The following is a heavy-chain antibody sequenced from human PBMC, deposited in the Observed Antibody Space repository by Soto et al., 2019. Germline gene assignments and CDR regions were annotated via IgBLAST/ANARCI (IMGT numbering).Heavy chain of an antibody. CDR1: GFTFSSCT. V-gene: IGHV3-21*01. D-gene: IGHD2-15*01. J-gene: IGHJ6*02. CDR2: ISPSSGHI. CDR3: SGCSGGVFHKNYGMDV. Sequence: EVHLVESGGGLVKPGGSLRLSCAVSGFTFSSCTMNWVRQAPGKGLEWVSSISPSSGHIYYADSVKGRFTISRDNAKKSLVLQMNSLRGEDTAVYYCSGCSGGVFHKNYGMDVWGQGTTVTVSS.